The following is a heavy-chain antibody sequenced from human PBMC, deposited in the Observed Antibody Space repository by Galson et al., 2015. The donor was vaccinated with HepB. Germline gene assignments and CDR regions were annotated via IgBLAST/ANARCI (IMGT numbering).Heavy chain of an antibody. J-gene: IGHJ3*01. CDR2: FFHNGNA. D-gene: IGHD2-2*01. CDR3: ATLDASYGDAFDF. Sequence: SETLSLTCNVPGVSIRAQYWSWIRQPPGKGLEWIAHFFHNGNANYNPSLGGRVTVSLDTPKQQFYLVLKSMTPADTAVYYCATLDASYGDAFDFWGQGT. V-gene: IGHV4-59*11. CDR1: GVSIRAQY.